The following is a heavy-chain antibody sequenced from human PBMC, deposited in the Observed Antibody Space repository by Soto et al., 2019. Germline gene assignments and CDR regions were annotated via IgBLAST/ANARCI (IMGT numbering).Heavy chain of an antibody. J-gene: IGHJ4*02. V-gene: IGHV3-23*01. D-gene: IGHD2-2*01. Sequence: LSLTCAASGFTFSSYAMSWVRQAPGKGLEWVSAISGSGGSTYYADSVKGRFTISRDNSKNTLYLQMNSLRAEDTAVYYCAKGSRYCSSTSCPKGNWGQGTLVTVSS. CDR1: GFTFSSYA. CDR2: ISGSGGST. CDR3: AKGSRYCSSTSCPKGN.